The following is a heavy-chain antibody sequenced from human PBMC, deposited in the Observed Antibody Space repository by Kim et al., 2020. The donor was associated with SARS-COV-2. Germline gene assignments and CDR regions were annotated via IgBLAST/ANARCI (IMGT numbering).Heavy chain of an antibody. Sequence: ASVKVSCKASGYTFTSYAMHWVRQAPGQRLEWMGWINAGNGNTKYSQKLQGRVTITRDTSASTAYMELSSLRSEDTAVYYCARYCSGGSCYSDAFDIWGQGTMVTVSS. CDR3: ARYCSGGSCYSDAFDI. CDR1: GYTFTSYA. V-gene: IGHV1-3*01. J-gene: IGHJ3*02. CDR2: INAGNGNT. D-gene: IGHD2-15*01.